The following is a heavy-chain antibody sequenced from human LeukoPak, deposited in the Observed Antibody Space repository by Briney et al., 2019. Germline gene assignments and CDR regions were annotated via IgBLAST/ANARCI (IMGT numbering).Heavy chain of an antibody. CDR3: ARAPDDSSGYYPLDY. CDR1: GGSISSYY. J-gene: IGHJ4*02. CDR2: IYYSGST. Sequence: SETLSLTCTVSGGSISSYYWGWIRQPPGKGLEWIGYIYYSGSTNYNPSLKSRVTISVDTSKNQFSLKLNSVTAADTAVYYCARAPDDSSGYYPLDYWGQGTLVTVSS. V-gene: IGHV4-59*01. D-gene: IGHD3-22*01.